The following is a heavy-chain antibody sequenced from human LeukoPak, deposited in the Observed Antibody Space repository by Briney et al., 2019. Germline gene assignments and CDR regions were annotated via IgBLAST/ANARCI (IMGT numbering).Heavy chain of an antibody. Sequence: PSQTLSLTCTVSGGSISSGGYYWSWIRQHPGKGLEWIGYIYYSGSTYYNPSLKSRVTISVDTSKNQYSLKLSSVTAADTAVYYCARVVEGRRYYYYYMDVWGKGTTVTVSS. CDR2: IYYSGST. D-gene: IGHD6-6*01. CDR3: ARVVEGRRYYYYYMDV. V-gene: IGHV4-31*03. CDR1: GGSISSGGYY. J-gene: IGHJ6*03.